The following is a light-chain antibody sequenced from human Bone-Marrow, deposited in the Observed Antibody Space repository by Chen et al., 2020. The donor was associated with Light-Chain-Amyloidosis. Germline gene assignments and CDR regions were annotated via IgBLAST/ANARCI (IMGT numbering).Light chain of an antibody. CDR3: QSADSSGTYEVI. J-gene: IGLJ2*01. Sequence: SYELTQPPSVSVSSGQTARITRPGDDLPTKYAYWYQQKPGQAPVLVIHRETERPSGIYERFSGSSSGTTATLTISGVQAEDEADYHCQSADSSGTYEVIFGGGTKLTVL. V-gene: IGLV3-25*03. CDR2: RET. CDR1: DLPTKY.